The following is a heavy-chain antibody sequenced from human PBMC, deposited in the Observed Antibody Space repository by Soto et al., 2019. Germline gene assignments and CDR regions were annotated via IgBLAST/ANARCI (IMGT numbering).Heavy chain of an antibody. D-gene: IGHD5-12*01. V-gene: IGHV3-72*01. J-gene: IGHJ4*02. CDR3: ARGVVSTGYFDY. CDR2: SRDKVHSHTT. CDR1: GFTFRDHY. Sequence: PGGSLRLSCAASGFTFRDHYMDWVRQAPGKGLEWVGRSRDKVHSHTTEYAASVKGRFTISRGDSENSLYLQTNSLKTEDTAVYYCARGVVSTGYFDYWGQGTLVTVSS.